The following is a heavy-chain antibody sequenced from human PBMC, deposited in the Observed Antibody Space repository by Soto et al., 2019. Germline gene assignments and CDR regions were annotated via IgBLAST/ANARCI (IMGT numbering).Heavy chain of an antibody. CDR1: GFTFSSYW. CDR3: ARRGAVAGLHY. V-gene: IGHV3-74*01. D-gene: IGHD6-19*01. CDR2: INSDGSST. J-gene: IGHJ4*02. Sequence: EVQLVESGGGLVQPGGSLRVSCAASGFTFSSYWMHWVRQAPGKGLVWVSRINSDGSSTSYADSVKGRFTISRDNAKNTLYLQMNSLRAEDTAIYDCARRGAVAGLHYWGQGTLVTVSS.